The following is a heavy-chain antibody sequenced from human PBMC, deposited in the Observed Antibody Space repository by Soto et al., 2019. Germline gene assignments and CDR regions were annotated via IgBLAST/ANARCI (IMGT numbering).Heavy chain of an antibody. V-gene: IGHV1-46*01. J-gene: IGHJ5*02. D-gene: IGHD2-2*03. CDR1: GYTFTSYY. CDR3: AREDRGYCSSTSCYSGDWFDP. Sequence: QVQLVQSGAEVKKPGASVKVSCKASGYTFTSYYMHWVRQAPGQGLEWMGIINPSGGSTSYAQKVQGRVTMTRDPSTSTVYMELSSLRSEDTAVYYCAREDRGYCSSTSCYSGDWFDPWGQGTLVTVSS. CDR2: INPSGGST.